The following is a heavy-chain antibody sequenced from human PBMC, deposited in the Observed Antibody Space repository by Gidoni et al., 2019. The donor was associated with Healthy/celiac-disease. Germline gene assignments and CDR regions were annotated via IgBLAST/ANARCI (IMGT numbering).Heavy chain of an antibody. CDR1: GFTFSSYS. CDR2: ISSSSSYI. J-gene: IGHJ4*02. CDR3: ARDREGSGGNSYFDY. V-gene: IGHV3-21*01. Sequence: EVQLVESGGGLVKPGGSLRLSCAPSGFTFSSYSMNWVRQAPGKGLEWVSSISSSSSYIYYADSVKGRFTISRDNAKNSLYLQMNSLRAEDTAVYYCARDREGSGGNSYFDYWGQGTLVTVSS. D-gene: IGHD2-15*01.